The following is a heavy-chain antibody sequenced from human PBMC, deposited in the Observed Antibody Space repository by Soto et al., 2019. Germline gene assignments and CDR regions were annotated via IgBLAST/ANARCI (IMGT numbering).Heavy chain of an antibody. Sequence: GASVKVSCKASGYTFNSYGISWVRQAPGQGLEWMGWIIPILGIANYAQKFQGRVTITADKSTSTAYMELSSLRSEDTAVYYCARELTEYFDYWGQGTLVTVSS. CDR2: IIPILGIA. CDR1: GYTFNSYG. CDR3: ARELTEYFDY. V-gene: IGHV1-69*10. D-gene: IGHD3-9*01. J-gene: IGHJ4*02.